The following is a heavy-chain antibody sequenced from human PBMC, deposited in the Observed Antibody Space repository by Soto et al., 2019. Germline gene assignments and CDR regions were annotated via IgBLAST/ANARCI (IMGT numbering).Heavy chain of an antibody. Sequence: SVKVSCKVSGYTLTELSMHWVRQAPGKGLEWMGGFDPGDGETIYAQKFQGRVTMTEDTSTDTAYMELSSLGSEDTAVYYCATAPHYDSLTGYYLGFDYWGQGTLVTVSS. CDR2: FDPGDGET. V-gene: IGHV1-24*01. CDR1: GYTLTELS. J-gene: IGHJ4*02. D-gene: IGHD3-9*01. CDR3: ATAPHYDSLTGYYLGFDY.